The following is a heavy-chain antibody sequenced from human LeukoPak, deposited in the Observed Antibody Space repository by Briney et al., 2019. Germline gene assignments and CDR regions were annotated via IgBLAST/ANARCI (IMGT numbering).Heavy chain of an antibody. V-gene: IGHV3-23*01. D-gene: IGHD2-15*01. CDR3: AKVFEPDIVVVVAAWRVAFDY. CDR1: GFTFSSYA. Sequence: GGSLRLSCAASGFTFSSYAMSWVRQAPGKGLEWVSAISGSGGSTYYADSVKGRFTISRDNSKNTLYLQMNSLRAEDTAVYYCAKVFEPDIVVVVAAWRVAFDYWGQGTLVTVSS. CDR2: ISGSGGST. J-gene: IGHJ4*02.